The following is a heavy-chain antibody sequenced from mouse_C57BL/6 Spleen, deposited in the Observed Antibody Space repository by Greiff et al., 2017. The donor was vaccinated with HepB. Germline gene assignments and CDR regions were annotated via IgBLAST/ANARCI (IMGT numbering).Heavy chain of an antibody. CDR1: GYTFTDYN. CDR3: ARRDYGYDGRPYWYFDV. CDR2: INPNNGGT. V-gene: IGHV1-18*01. J-gene: IGHJ1*03. D-gene: IGHD2-2*01. Sequence: EVQLQQSGPELVKPGASVKIPCKASGYTFTDYNMDWVKQSHGKSLEWIGDINPNNGGTIYNQKFKGKATLTVDKSSSTAYMELRSLTSEDTAVHYCARRDYGYDGRPYWYFDVWGTGTTVTVSS.